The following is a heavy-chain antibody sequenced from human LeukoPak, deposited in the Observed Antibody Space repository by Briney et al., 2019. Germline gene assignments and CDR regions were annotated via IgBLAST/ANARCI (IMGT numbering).Heavy chain of an antibody. J-gene: IGHJ4*02. V-gene: IGHV3-74*01. CDR3: ARIPSDSISYYDH. Sequence: PGGSLRLSCAGSGITFSTYWMHWVRQAPGKGLVWVSRINSEGSTISYADSVKGRFTISRDNAKNTLFLQMNSLRAEDTAVYYCARIPSDSISYYDHWGQGTLVTVSS. D-gene: IGHD3-22*01. CDR1: GITFSTYW. CDR2: INSEGSTI.